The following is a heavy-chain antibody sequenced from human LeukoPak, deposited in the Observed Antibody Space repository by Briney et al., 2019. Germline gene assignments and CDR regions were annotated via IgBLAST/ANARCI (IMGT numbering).Heavy chain of an antibody. CDR1: GFTFSSYA. J-gene: IGHJ4*02. Sequence: GGSLRLSCAASGFTFSSYAMSWVRQAPGKGLEWVSAISGSGGSTYYADSVKGRFTISRDNSKDTLYLQMNSLRAEDTAVYYCAKGWLQFYYFDYWGQGTLVTVSS. CDR2: ISGSGGST. D-gene: IGHD5-24*01. V-gene: IGHV3-23*01. CDR3: AKGWLQFYYFDY.